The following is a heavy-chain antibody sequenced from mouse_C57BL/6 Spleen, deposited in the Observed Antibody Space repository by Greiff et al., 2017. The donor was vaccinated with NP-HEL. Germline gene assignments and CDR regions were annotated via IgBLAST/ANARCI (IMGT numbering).Heavy chain of an antibody. J-gene: IGHJ1*03. Sequence: VQLQQSGPELVKPGASVKISCKASGYAFSSSWMNWVKQRPGQGLEWIGRIYPGDGDTNYNGKFKGKATLTADKSSSTAYMQLSSLTSEDSAVYFCERWDYGSSNWYFDVWGTGTTVTVSS. V-gene: IGHV1-82*01. CDR1: GYAFSSSW. CDR2: IYPGDGDT. D-gene: IGHD1-1*01. CDR3: ERWDYGSSNWYFDV.